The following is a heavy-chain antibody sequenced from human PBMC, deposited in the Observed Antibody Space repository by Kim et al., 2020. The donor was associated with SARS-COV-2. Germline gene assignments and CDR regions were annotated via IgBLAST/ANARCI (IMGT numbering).Heavy chain of an antibody. CDR1: GGSISSGSYY. CDR3: ARVPESCSGGSYYRTAFDI. Sequence: SETLSLTCTVSGGSISSGSYYWSWIRQPAGKGLEWIGRIYTSGSTNYNPSLKSRVTISVDTSKNQFSLKLSSVTAADTAVYYCARVPESCSGGSYYRTAFDIWGQGTMVTVSS. D-gene: IGHD2-15*01. V-gene: IGHV4-61*02. J-gene: IGHJ3*02. CDR2: IYTSGST.